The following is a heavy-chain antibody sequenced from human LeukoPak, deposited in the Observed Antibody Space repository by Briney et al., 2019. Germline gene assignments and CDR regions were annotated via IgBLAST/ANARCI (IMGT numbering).Heavy chain of an antibody. J-gene: IGHJ4*02. V-gene: IGHV1-69*13. Sequence: ASVKVSCKASGGTFSSYAISWVRQAPGQGLEWMGGIIPIFGTANYAQKFQGRVTITADESTSTAYMELSSLRSEDTAVYHCARSIAAAGSPDLWGQGTLVTVSS. CDR3: ARSIAAAGSPDL. D-gene: IGHD6-13*01. CDR1: GGTFSSYA. CDR2: IIPIFGTA.